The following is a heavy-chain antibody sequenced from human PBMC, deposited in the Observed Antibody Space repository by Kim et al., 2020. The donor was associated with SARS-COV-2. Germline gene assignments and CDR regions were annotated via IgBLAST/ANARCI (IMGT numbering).Heavy chain of an antibody. CDR3: ARIGSGYYHSPPFFDY. V-gene: IGHV1-18*04. J-gene: IGHJ4*02. D-gene: IGHD3-22*01. CDR1: GYTFTSYG. Sequence: ASVKVSCKASGYTFTSYGISWVRQAPGQGLEWMGWISAYNGNTNYAQKLQGRVTMTTDTSTSTAYMELRSLRSDDTAVYYCARIGSGYYHSPPFFDYWGQGTLVTVSS. CDR2: ISAYNGNT.